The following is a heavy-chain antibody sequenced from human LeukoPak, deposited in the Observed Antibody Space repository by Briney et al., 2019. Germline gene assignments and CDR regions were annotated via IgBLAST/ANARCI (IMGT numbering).Heavy chain of an antibody. CDR3: ARDDYGDYGFDP. J-gene: IGHJ5*02. Sequence: SETLSLTCAVYGGSFSGYYWSWIRQPPGKGLEWIGEINHSGSTNYNPSLKSRVTISVDTSKNQFSLKLSSVTAADTAVYYCARDDYGDYGFDPWGQGTLVTVSS. D-gene: IGHD4-17*01. V-gene: IGHV4-34*01. CDR2: INHSGST. CDR1: GGSFSGYY.